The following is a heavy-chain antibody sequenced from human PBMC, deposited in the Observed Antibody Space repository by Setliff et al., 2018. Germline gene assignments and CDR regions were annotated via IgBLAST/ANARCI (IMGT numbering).Heavy chain of an antibody. D-gene: IGHD6-13*01. CDR2: ISSSGTTI. CDR3: ARDRWYSTSRSGLNAFDI. V-gene: IGHV3-11*04. CDR1: GFTFSDYY. Sequence: GGSLRLSCAASGFTFSDYYMTWIRQAPGKGLEWVSSISSSGTTIYYADSLKGRFTISRDNAKKSLFLQMNSLRAEDTAVYYCARDRWYSTSRSGLNAFDIWGQGTMVTVSS. J-gene: IGHJ3*02.